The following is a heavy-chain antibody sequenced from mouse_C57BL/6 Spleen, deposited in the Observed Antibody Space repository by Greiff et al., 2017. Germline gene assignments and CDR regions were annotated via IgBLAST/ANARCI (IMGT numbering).Heavy chain of an antibody. CDR3: ARRDYGSGDY. J-gene: IGHJ2*01. Sequence: VQLQQPGAELVKPGASVKLSCKASGYTFTSYWMHWVKQRPGQGLEWIGMIHPNSGSTNYNEKFKSKATLTVDKSSSAAYMQLSSLTSEDSAVYYGARRDYGSGDYWGQGTMRTVSS. CDR2: IHPNSGST. D-gene: IGHD1-1*01. V-gene: IGHV1-64*01. CDR1: GYTFTSYW.